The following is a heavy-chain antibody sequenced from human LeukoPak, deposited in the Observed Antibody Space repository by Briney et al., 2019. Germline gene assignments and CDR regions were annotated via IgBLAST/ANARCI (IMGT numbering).Heavy chain of an antibody. J-gene: IGHJ4*02. D-gene: IGHD4-23*01. V-gene: IGHV1-24*01. CDR1: GYTLTELS. CDR2: FDPEDGET. Sequence: ASVKVSCKVSGYTLTELSMHWVRQAPGKGLEWMGGFDPEDGETIYAQKFQGRVTMTEDTSTDTAYMELSSMRSEDTAVYYCATRLRWSFRDPMGYWGQGTLVTVSS. CDR3: ATRLRWSFRDPMGY.